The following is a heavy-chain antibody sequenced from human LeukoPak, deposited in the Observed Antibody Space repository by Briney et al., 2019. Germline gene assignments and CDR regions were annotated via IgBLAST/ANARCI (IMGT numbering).Heavy chain of an antibody. CDR1: GGSVYSTIYY. Sequence: SETLSLTCTVSGGSVYSTIYYWSWIRQPPGKGLEWIGYIYYSGSTNYNPSLKSRVTISVDTSKNQFSLKLSSVTAADTAVYYCARAGGYCGGDCSHGLNWFDPWGQGTLVTVSS. J-gene: IGHJ5*02. CDR3: ARAGGYCGGDCSHGLNWFDP. D-gene: IGHD2-21*02. CDR2: IYYSGST. V-gene: IGHV4-61*01.